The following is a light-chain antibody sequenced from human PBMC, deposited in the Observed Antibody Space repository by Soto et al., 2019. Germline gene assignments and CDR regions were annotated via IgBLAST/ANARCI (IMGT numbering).Light chain of an antibody. J-gene: IGKJ4*01. V-gene: IGKV3-15*01. CDR3: LHSHTGPIT. Sequence: DIVMTQSPATLSVAPGARVTFSCRASQGVSRKLAWYQHKPGQAPRLLISGASTGATGIPARFSGSGSGTEFTLTISSLQSEVCALYYCLHSHTGPITFGGGTKVDIK. CDR1: QGVSRK. CDR2: GAS.